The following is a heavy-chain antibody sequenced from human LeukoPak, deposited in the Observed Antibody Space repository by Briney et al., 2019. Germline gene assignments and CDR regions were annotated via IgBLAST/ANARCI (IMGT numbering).Heavy chain of an antibody. V-gene: IGHV3-11*04. CDR3: AGSWSPYDAFDI. Sequence: GGSLRLSCTASGFTFRDYYVTWIRQAPGKGLEWVSYIRSTGSSTAYADSVKGRFAISRDNAKNSLYLQMNSLRAEDTAVYYCAGSWSPYDAFDIWGQGTMVSVSS. CDR2: IRSTGSST. D-gene: IGHD6-13*01. J-gene: IGHJ3*02. CDR1: GFTFRDYY.